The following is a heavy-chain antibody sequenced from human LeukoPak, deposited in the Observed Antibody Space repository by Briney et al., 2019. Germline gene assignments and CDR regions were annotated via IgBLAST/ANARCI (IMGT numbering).Heavy chain of an antibody. V-gene: IGHV1-24*01. CDR3: ATGGTYSLLDY. J-gene: IGHJ4*02. D-gene: IGHD1-26*01. Sequence: ALVKVSCKVSGYMLTELSMHWVRQAPGKGLEYMGGFDPGNGETIYAQKFQGRLTTTEDTSTDTAYMELSSLASEDTAVYYCATGGTYSLLDYWGQGTLVTVSS. CDR2: FDPGNGET. CDR1: GYMLTELS.